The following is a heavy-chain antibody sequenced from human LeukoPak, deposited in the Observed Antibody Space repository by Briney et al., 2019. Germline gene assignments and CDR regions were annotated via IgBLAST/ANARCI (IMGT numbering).Heavy chain of an antibody. J-gene: IGHJ4*02. CDR1: DYTFTNYG. V-gene: IGHV1-18*01. CDR2: ISAYNGNT. CDR3: ARDLDQYSGRFGGFGHDF. D-gene: IGHD1-26*01. Sequence: ASVKVSCKASDYTFTNYGINWVRQAPGQGLEWMGWISAYNGNTNYAQKLQGRVTMTTGTSTSTAYMELRSLRSDDTAVYYCARDLDQYSGRFGGFGHDFWGQGTLVTVSS.